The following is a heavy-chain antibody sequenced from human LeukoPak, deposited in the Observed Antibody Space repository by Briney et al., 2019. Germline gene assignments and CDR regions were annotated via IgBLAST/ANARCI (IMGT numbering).Heavy chain of an antibody. CDR2: ISYDGSNK. D-gene: IGHD1-26*01. V-gene: IGHV3-30-3*01. Sequence: GGSLRLSCAASGFTFSSYAMHWVRQAPGKGLEWVAVISYDGSNKYYADSVKGRFTISRDNSKNTLYLQMNSLRAEDTAVYYCARVDSAGAHYGMDVWGQGTTVTVSS. CDR1: GFTFSSYA. J-gene: IGHJ6*02. CDR3: ARVDSAGAHYGMDV.